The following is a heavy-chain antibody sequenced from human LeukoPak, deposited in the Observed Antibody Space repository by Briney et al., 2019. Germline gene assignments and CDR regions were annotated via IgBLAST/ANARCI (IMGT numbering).Heavy chain of an antibody. V-gene: IGHV3-23*01. J-gene: IGHJ6*02. D-gene: IGHD3-16*01. CDR1: GFAFSSHA. CDR3: ARNQQLGGHSYYYYGMDV. Sequence: GGSLRLSCAASGFAFSSHAMTWVRQAPGKGLEWVSGISGGGVTTYYADSVKGRFTISRDNSKNTLYLQMNSLRADDTAIYYCARNQQLGGHSYYYYGMDVWGQGTTVTVSS. CDR2: ISGGGVTT.